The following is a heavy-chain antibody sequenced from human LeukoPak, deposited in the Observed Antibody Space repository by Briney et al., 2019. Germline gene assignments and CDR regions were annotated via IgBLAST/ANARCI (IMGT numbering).Heavy chain of an antibody. CDR2: IYHSGST. V-gene: IGHV4-38-2*02. J-gene: IGHJ4*02. D-gene: IGHD1-26*01. CDR1: GYSISSGYY. CDR3: ARDRGWELLLYYFDY. Sequence: SETLSLTCTVSGYSISSGYYWGWIRQPPGKGLEWIGSIYHSGSTYYNPSLKSQVTISVDTSKNQFSLKLSSVTAADTAVYYCARDRGWELLLYYFDYWGQGTLVTVSS.